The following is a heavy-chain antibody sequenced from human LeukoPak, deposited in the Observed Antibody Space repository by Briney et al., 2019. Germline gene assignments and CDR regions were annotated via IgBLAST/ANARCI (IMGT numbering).Heavy chain of an antibody. CDR3: ARLSGFSVYYDSSGYYSPFDAFDI. D-gene: IGHD3-22*01. V-gene: IGHV5-51*01. CDR2: IYPGDSDT. Sequence: GESLKISCKGSGYSFTSYWIGWVRQMPGKGLEWMGIIYPGDSDTRYSPSFQGQVTISADKSISTAYLQWSSLKASDTAMYYCARLSGFSVYYDSSGYYSPFDAFDIWGQGTMVTVSS. J-gene: IGHJ3*02. CDR1: GYSFTSYW.